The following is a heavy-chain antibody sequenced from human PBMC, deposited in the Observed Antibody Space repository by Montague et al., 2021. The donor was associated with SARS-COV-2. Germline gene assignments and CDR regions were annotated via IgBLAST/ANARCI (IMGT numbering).Heavy chain of an antibody. CDR2: VSSIGGST. CDR1: GFTFSTYA. J-gene: IGHJ4*02. Sequence: SRSLSCAASGFTFSTYAMSWVRQAPGKGLEWVSTVSSIGGSTFYADSVKGRFTVSRDNSKNTLYLQMNSLRAEDTAVYYCAKDLEQWLVGRDYFDYWGQGTLVTVSS. D-gene: IGHD6-19*01. V-gene: IGHV3-23*01. CDR3: AKDLEQWLVGRDYFDY.